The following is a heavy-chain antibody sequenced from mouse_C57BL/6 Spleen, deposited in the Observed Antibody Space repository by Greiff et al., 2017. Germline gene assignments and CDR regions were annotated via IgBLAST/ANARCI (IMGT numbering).Heavy chain of an antibody. D-gene: IGHD1-1*01. CDR3: ARGGVYYGSSYWYFDV. Sequence: VQRVESGPELVRPGVSVKISCKGSGYTFTDYAMHWVKQSHAKSLEWIGVISTYYGDASYNQKFKDKATMTVDKSSSTAYMELARLTSEDSAVYYCARGGVYYGSSYWYFDVWGTGTTVTVSS. J-gene: IGHJ1*03. CDR2: ISTYYGDA. CDR1: GYTFTDYA. V-gene: IGHV1-67*01.